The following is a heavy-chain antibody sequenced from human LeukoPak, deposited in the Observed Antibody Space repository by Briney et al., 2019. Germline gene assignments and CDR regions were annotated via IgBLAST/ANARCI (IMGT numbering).Heavy chain of an antibody. CDR3: AKDRDIVVVPAAIGDAFDI. CDR2: TRYDGSNK. J-gene: IGHJ3*02. Sequence: PGGSLRLSCAASGFTFSSYGMHWVRQAPGKGLEWVAFTRYDGSNKYYADSVKGRFTISRDNSKNTLYLQMNSLRAEDTAVYYCAKDRDIVVVPAAIGDAFDIWGQGTMVTVSS. V-gene: IGHV3-30*02. D-gene: IGHD2-2*01. CDR1: GFTFSSYG.